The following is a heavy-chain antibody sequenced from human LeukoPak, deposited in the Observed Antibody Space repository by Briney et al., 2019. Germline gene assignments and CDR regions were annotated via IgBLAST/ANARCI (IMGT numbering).Heavy chain of an antibody. Sequence: NTLTITCTVIAGPLSSGGYSWTWNRQPPGQGLEWIGYIYHSGSTYYNPSLKSRVTISVDRSKNQFSLKLSSVTAADTAVYYCARGNSENFQHWGQGTLVTVSS. V-gene: IGHV4-30-2*01. CDR3: ARGNSENFQH. CDR1: AGPLSSGGYS. J-gene: IGHJ1*01. D-gene: IGHD4-23*01. CDR2: IYHSGST.